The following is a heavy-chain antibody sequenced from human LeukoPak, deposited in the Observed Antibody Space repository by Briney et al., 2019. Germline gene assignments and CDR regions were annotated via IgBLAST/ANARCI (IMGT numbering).Heavy chain of an antibody. V-gene: IGHV1-2*02. CDR1: GYTFTSYD. J-gene: IGHJ5*02. Sequence: ASVKVSCKASGYTFTSYDINWVRQAPGQGLEWMGWINPNSGGTNYAQKFQGRVTMTRDTSISTAYMELSRLRSDDTAVYYCARVPRPDYGGNFGWFDPWGQGTLVTVSS. CDR3: ARVPRPDYGGNFGWFDP. D-gene: IGHD4-23*01. CDR2: INPNSGGT.